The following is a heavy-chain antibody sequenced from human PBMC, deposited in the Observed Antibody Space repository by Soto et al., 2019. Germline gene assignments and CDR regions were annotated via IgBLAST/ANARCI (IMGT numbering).Heavy chain of an antibody. J-gene: IGHJ4*02. D-gene: IGHD3-16*02. Sequence: PSETLSLTCTVSGDSISNGDYYWSWIRQPPGRGLEWIGYIDSSGSTYYNPSLKSRLTMSLDMSKNQFSLRLTSVTAAATAVYYCASRYLYWGQGLLITVAT. CDR3: ASRYLY. CDR2: IDSSGST. CDR1: GDSISNGDYY. V-gene: IGHV4-30-4*01.